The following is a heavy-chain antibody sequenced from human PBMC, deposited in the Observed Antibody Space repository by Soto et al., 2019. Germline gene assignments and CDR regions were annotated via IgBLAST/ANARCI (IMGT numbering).Heavy chain of an antibody. V-gene: IGHV1-58*01. CDR3: AAPDIVATTPFYYYCGMYV. Sequence: SLEWIGWIVVGSGNPNYAQKFQERVTITRDMSTSAAYMELSSLRSEDTAVFYCAAPDIVATTPFYYYCGMYVWGQGTTVTVSS. CDR2: IVVGSGNP. J-gene: IGHJ6*02. D-gene: IGHD5-12*01.